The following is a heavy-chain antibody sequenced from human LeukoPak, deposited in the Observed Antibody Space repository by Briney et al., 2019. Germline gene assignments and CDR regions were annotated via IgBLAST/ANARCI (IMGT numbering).Heavy chain of an antibody. J-gene: IGHJ6*02. CDR2: INHNGNVN. Sequence: GGSLRLSCAASGFTFSSYWLNWARQAPGKGLEWVASINHNGNVNYYVDSVKGRFTISRDNAKNSLYLQMSNLRAEDTAVYFCARGGGLDVWGQGATVTVSS. CDR1: GFTFSSYW. D-gene: IGHD3-16*01. V-gene: IGHV3-7*03. CDR3: ARGGGLDV.